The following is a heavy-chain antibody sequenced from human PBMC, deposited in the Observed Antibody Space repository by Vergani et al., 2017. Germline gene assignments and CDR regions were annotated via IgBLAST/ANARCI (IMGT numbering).Heavy chain of an antibody. J-gene: IGHJ4*02. CDR3: AKHFRGWGIDY. Sequence: VQLVESGGGVVQRGVSLRLSCATSGFTLSNYDMQWIRQGPGKGLEFVAFIQFDGSNQYYADSVKGRFTLSRDFSKNTLYLQMNSLRTDDTATYYCAKHFRGWGIDYWGQGTQVIVSS. CDR2: IQFDGSNQ. D-gene: IGHD3-16*01. V-gene: IGHV3-30*02. CDR1: GFTLSNYD.